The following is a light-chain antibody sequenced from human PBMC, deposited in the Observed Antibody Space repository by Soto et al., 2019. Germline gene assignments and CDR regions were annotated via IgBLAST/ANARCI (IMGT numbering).Light chain of an antibody. CDR1: QSISSF. V-gene: IGKV1-39*01. Sequence: DIQMTQSPSSLSASVGDRVTITCLAIQSISSFLNWYQQKPGKAPKVLIYAASRLESGVPSRFSGSGSGTDFTLTISSLQPEDYATYYCQQSYSTPPRYTFGQGTKVDIK. J-gene: IGKJ2*01. CDR3: QQSYSTPPRYT. CDR2: AAS.